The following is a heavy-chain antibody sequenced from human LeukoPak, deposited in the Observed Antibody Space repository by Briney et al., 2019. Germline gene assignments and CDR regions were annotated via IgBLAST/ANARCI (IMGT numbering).Heavy chain of an antibody. V-gene: IGHV4-59*08. D-gene: IGHD1-26*01. CDR2: IYYSGST. Sequence: SETLSLTCTVSGGSISGYYWSWIRQPPGKGLEWIGYIYYSGSTNYNPSLKSRVTISVNTSKNQFSLKLSSVTAADTAVYYCARQGSGSHKDWGQGTLVTVSS. J-gene: IGHJ4*02. CDR3: ARQGSGSHKD. CDR1: GGSISGYY.